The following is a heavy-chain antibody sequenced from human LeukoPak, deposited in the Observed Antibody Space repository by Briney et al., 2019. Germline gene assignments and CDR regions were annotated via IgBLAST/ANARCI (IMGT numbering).Heavy chain of an antibody. CDR3: ARVSFDTSGHKINFDY. CDR2: IIPIFGTA. CDR1: GGTFSSYA. Sequence: ASVKVSCKASGGTFSSYAISWVRQAPGQGLEWMGRIIPIFGTANYAQKFQGRVTITTDESTSTAYMELSSLRSEDTAVYYCARVSFDTSGHKINFDYWGHGTLVTVSS. D-gene: IGHD3-22*01. V-gene: IGHV1-69*05. J-gene: IGHJ4*01.